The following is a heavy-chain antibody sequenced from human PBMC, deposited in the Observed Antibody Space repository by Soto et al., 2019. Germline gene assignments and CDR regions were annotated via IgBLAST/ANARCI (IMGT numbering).Heavy chain of an antibody. D-gene: IGHD3-16*01. CDR1: GFTFSSYG. J-gene: IGHJ4*02. CDR2: IWYDGSNK. V-gene: IGHV3-33*01. Sequence: QVQLVESGGGVVQPGRSLRLSCAASGFTFSSYGMHWVRQAPGKGLEWVAVIWYDGSNKYYADSVKGRFTISRDNSKNTLYLQMNSLRVEDMAVYYCARDDYPYDYIWGTIDYWGQVTLVTVSS. CDR3: ARDDYPYDYIWGTIDY.